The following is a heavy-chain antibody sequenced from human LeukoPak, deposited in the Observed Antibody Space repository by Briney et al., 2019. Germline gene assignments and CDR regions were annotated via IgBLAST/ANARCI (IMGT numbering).Heavy chain of an antibody. J-gene: IGHJ4*02. CDR1: GYSISSGYY. CDR2: IYHSGST. D-gene: IGHD1-26*01. V-gene: IGHV4-38-2*02. CDR3: ARSSEWELPPDY. Sequence: SETLSLTCTVSGYSISSGYYWGWIRQPPGKGLEWIGSIYHSGSTYYNPSLKSRVTISVDTSKNQFSLKLSSVTAADTAVYYCARSSEWELPPDYWGQGTLVTVSS.